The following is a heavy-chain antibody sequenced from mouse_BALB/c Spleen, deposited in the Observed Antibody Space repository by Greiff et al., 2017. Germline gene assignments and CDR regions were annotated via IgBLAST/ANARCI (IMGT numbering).Heavy chain of an antibody. J-gene: IGHJ3*01. D-gene: IGHD1-1*01. CDR2: IDPYNGGT. CDR1: GYSFTDYN. CDR3: ARAAAVVAPGFAY. V-gene: IGHV1S135*01. Sequence: EVHLVEPGPELVKPGASVKVSCTASGYSFTDYNMYWVKQSHGKSLEWIGYIDPYNGGTSYNQKFKGKATLAVDKSSSTAFMHLNSLTSEDSAVYYCARAAAVVAPGFAYWGQGTLVTVSA.